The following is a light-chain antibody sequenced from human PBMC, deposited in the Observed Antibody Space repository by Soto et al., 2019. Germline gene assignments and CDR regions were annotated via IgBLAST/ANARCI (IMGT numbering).Light chain of an antibody. V-gene: IGKV1-33*01. CDR1: QDISNY. CDR3: QQYDILPLT. J-gene: IGKJ4*01. Sequence: IRMTQSPSSLSASVGDRVTITCQASQDISNYLNWYQQKPGKAPKLLIYDASNLETGVPSRFSGSGSGTDFTFTVSSLQPEDIAIYYCQQYDILPLTFGGGTKVDIK. CDR2: DAS.